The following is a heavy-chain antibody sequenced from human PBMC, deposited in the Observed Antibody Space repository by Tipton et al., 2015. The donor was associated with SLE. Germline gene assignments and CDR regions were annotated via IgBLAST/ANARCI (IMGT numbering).Heavy chain of an antibody. D-gene: IGHD1-26*01. CDR2: IFHSGDV. J-gene: IGHJ6*03. CDR1: GASISGYY. Sequence: TLSLTCTVSGASISGYYWSWVRQPPGKGLEWIGSIFHSGDVFYTPSLKSRVAISADTSKNQFSLKLSSVTAADTAMYYCARERSGRFRYLDVWGKGTTVTVSS. CDR3: ARERSGRFRYLDV. V-gene: IGHV4-38-2*02.